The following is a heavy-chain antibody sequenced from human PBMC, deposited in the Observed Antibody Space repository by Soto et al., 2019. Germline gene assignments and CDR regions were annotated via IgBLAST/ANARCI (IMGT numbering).Heavy chain of an antibody. CDR3: ANALTTVTTWGVDY. V-gene: IGHV3-30*18. D-gene: IGHD4-17*01. J-gene: IGHJ4*02. Sequence: PGGSLRLSCAASGFTFSSYGMHWVRQAPGKGLEWVAVISYDGSNKYYADSVKGRFTISRDNSKNTLYLQMNSLRAEDTAVYYCANALTTVTTWGVDYWGQGTLVTVS. CDR1: GFTFSSYG. CDR2: ISYDGSNK.